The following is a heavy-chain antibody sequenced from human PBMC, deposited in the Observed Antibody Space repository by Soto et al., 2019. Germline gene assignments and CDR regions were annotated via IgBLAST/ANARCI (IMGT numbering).Heavy chain of an antibody. CDR3: AREGRYCSGGSCYSPDAFDI. Sequence: ASVKVSCKASGGTFSSYSISWVRQAPGQGLEWMGGIIPIFGTANYAQKFQGRVTITADKSTSTAYMELSSLRSEDTAVYYCAREGRYCSGGSCYSPDAFDIWGQGTMVTVSS. CDR1: GGTFSSYS. V-gene: IGHV1-69*06. CDR2: IIPIFGTA. D-gene: IGHD2-15*01. J-gene: IGHJ3*02.